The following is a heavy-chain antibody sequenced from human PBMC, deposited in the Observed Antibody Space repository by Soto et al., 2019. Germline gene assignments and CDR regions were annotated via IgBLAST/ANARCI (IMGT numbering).Heavy chain of an antibody. J-gene: IGHJ6*03. V-gene: IGHV3-23*01. CDR2: ISGSGGST. CDR3: AKGSGYDPRTQVYYYYMDV. Sequence: EVQLLESGGGLVQPGGSLRLSCAASGFTFSSYAMSWVRQAPGKGLEWVSAISGSGGSTYYADSVNGRFTISRDNSKNTLYLQMNSLRAEDTAVYYCAKGSGYDPRTQVYYYYMDVWGKGTTVTVSS. CDR1: GFTFSSYA. D-gene: IGHD5-12*01.